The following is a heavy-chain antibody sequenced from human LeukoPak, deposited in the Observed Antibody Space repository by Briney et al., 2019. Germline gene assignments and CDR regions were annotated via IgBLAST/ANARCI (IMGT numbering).Heavy chain of an antibody. Sequence: GGSLRLSCAASGFTFSSYGMHWVRQAPGKGLEWVAFIRYDGSNKYYADSVKGRFTISRDNSKDTLYLQMNSLRAEDTAVYYCAKVPAGPWFGESDYYYYMDVWGKGTTVTVSS. CDR3: AKVPAGPWFGESDYYYYMDV. V-gene: IGHV3-30*02. D-gene: IGHD3-10*01. CDR1: GFTFSSYG. J-gene: IGHJ6*03. CDR2: IRYDGSNK.